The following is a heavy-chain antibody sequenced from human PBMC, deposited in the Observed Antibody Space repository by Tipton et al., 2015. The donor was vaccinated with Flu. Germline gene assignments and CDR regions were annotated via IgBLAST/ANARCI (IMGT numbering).Heavy chain of an antibody. CDR1: GGSISTYY. D-gene: IGHD3-10*02. V-gene: IGHV4-59*08. CDR3: ARHTGDSVRGVIDY. CDR2: IYHSGTT. Sequence: TLSLTCTVSGGSISTYYWSWIRQPPGKGLEWIGTIYHSGTTYYNPSLKSRLTISVDTSKNQFSLRLSSVTAADTAVYYCARHTGDSVRGVIDYWGQGTLVTVSS. J-gene: IGHJ4*02.